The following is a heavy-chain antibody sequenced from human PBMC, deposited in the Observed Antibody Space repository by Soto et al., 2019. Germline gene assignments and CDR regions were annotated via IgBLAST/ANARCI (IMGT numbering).Heavy chain of an antibody. CDR3: ASGKDFWSGSYHDAFDI. D-gene: IGHD3-3*01. J-gene: IGHJ3*02. V-gene: IGHV1-8*01. CDR1: GYTFTSYD. Sequence: QVQLVQSGAEVKKPGASVKVSCKASGYTFTSYDINWVRQATGQGLEWMGWMNPNSGNTGYAQKFQGRVTMTRNTTISTAYMELCSLRSEDTAVYDCASGKDFWSGSYHDAFDIWGQGTMVTVSS. CDR2: MNPNSGNT.